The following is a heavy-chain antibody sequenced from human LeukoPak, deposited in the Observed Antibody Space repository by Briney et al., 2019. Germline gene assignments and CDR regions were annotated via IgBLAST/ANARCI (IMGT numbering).Heavy chain of an antibody. J-gene: IGHJ4*02. CDR3: ATIAAADKDY. D-gene: IGHD6-13*01. V-gene: IGHV3-74*01. CDR1: GFTFRSFW. Sequence: GGSLRLSCGASGFTFRSFWMHWVRQAPGKGLVWVSRIDYDGRSTIYADSVKGRFTISRDNAKNTLYLQMNSLRAEDTAMYYCATIAAADKDYWGQGTLVTVSS. CDR2: IDYDGRST.